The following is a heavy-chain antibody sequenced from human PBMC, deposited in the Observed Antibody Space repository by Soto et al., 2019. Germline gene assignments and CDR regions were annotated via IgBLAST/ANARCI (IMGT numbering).Heavy chain of an antibody. CDR1: GFTFGDSY. CDR3: VRGGGGGLFDP. J-gene: IGHJ5*02. CDR2: ISPGSRYP. V-gene: IGHV3-11*06. Sequence: GGSLRLSCAVSGFTFGDSYMSWIRQAPGKGLEWLSYISPGSRYPAYADSVKGRFTIPRDNAKRSLYLQMMSLTAEDTAIYYCVRGGGGGLFDPWGQGTMVTVSS. D-gene: IGHD2-15*01.